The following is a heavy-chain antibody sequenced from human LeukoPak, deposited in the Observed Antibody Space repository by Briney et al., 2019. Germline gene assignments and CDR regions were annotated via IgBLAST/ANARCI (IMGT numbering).Heavy chain of an antibody. J-gene: IGHJ3*01. D-gene: IGHD3-10*01. CDR3: ARVDGATPPDVFDV. CDR2: ISSGSTYI. CDR1: GFTFSRYS. V-gene: IGHV3-21*01. Sequence: GGSLRLSCTASGFTFSRYSMNWVRQAPGKGLQWVSSISSGSTYIYYADSLKGRFTISRDNTKNSLYLQMNSLRGEDAAVYYCARVDGATPPDVFDVWGQGTMVTVSS.